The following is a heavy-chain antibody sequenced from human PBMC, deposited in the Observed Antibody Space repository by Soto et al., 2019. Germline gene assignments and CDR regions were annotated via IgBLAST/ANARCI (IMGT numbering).Heavy chain of an antibody. J-gene: IGHJ4*02. CDR1: GFTFSDYA. Sequence: QERLVESGGGVVQPGRSLRLSCAVSGFTFSDYAMHWVRQAPGKGLEWVALIWHDGLNEFYADSVRGRFTISRDISNNTLGLQMNSLRPEYTGVCYCTKSRGDAYKWGGGGDQGGQGTVFTVSS. CDR3: TKSRGDAYKWGGGGDQ. D-gene: IGHD3-10*01. V-gene: IGHV3-30*14. CDR2: IWHDGLNE.